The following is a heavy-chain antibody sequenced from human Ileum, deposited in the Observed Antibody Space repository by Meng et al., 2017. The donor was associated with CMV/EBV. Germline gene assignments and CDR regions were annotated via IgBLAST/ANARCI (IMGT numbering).Heavy chain of an antibody. V-gene: IGHV4-59*01. CDR1: RGSISDYY. D-gene: IGHD2-2*01. Sequence: QVQPPGAGPGMVKPSEPLSLTCTVSRGSISDYYWSWIRQPPGKGLEWIGNIYYNGGTNYNPSLKSRVTISVDTSKNQFSLKLPSVTATDTAVYYCARAATCCHPHFDYWGQGTLVTVSS. J-gene: IGHJ4*02. CDR2: IYYNGGT. CDR3: ARAATCCHPHFDY.